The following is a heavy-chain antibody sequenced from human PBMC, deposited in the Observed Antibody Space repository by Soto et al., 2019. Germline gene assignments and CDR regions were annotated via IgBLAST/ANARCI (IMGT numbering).Heavy chain of an antibody. J-gene: IGHJ6*02. V-gene: IGHV1-69*01. Sequence: QVQLVQSGAEVKKPGSSVNVSCKASGGTFSSYAISWVRQAPGQGLEWMGGIIPIFGTANYAQKFQGRVTITADESTRTADMELSSLRSEDTAVYYCAILRSGSHDVGYYYGMDVWGQGTTVTVSS. CDR2: IIPIFGTA. CDR3: AILRSGSHDVGYYYGMDV. D-gene: IGHD3-10*01. CDR1: GGTFSSYA.